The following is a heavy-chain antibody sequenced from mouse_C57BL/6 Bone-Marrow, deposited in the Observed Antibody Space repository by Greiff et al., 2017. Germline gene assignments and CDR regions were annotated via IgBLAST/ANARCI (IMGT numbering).Heavy chain of an antibody. CDR2: IFPGSGST. D-gene: IGHD1-1*01. J-gene: IGHJ1*03. CDR1: GYTFTDYY. Sequence: QVQLQQSGPELVKPGASVKISCKASGYTFTDYYINWVKQRPGQGLAWIGWIFPGSGSTYYNEKFKGKATLTVDKSSSTAYMLLSSLTSEDSAVYFCARSYGSSHWYFDVWGTGTTVTVSA. CDR3: ARSYGSSHWYFDV. V-gene: IGHV1-75*01.